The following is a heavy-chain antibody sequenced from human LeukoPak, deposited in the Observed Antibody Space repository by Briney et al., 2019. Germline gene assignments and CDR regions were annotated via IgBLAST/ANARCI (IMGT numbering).Heavy chain of an antibody. CDR1: GFTFSNNY. CDR2: IYSGGST. V-gene: IGHV3-53*01. J-gene: IGHJ4*02. Sequence: GGSLRLSCAASGFTFSNNYMSWVRQAPGKGLEWVSVIYSGGSTYYADSVKGRFTISRDNSKNTLYLHMNSLRAEDTAVYYCARDDYGDEGADYWAREPWSPSPQ. CDR3: ARDDYGDEGADY. D-gene: IGHD4-17*01.